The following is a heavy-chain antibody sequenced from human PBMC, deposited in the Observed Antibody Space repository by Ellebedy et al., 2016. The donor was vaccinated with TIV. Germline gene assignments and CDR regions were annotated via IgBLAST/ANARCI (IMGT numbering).Heavy chain of an antibody. CDR3: ARSERGWLQLGAGAFDI. Sequence: MPSETLSLTCTVSGGSISSYYWSRIRQPPGKGLEWIGYIYYSGSTNYNPSLKSRATISVDTSKNQFSLKLSSVTAADTAVYYCARSERGWLQLGAGAFDIWGQGTMVTVSS. V-gene: IGHV4-59*01. J-gene: IGHJ3*02. D-gene: IGHD5-24*01. CDR2: IYYSGST. CDR1: GGSISSYY.